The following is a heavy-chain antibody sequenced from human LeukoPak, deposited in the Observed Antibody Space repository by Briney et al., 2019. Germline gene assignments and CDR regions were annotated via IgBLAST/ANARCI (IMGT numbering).Heavy chain of an antibody. Sequence: NPSETLSLTCTVSGGSISSYYWSWIRQPPGKGLEWIGYIYYSGSTNYNPSLKSRVTISVDTSKNQFSLKLSSVTAADTAVYYCAREIDRARPSHWFDPWGQGTLVTVSS. D-gene: IGHD6-6*01. J-gene: IGHJ5*02. CDR1: GGSISSYY. CDR2: IYYSGST. V-gene: IGHV4-59*01. CDR3: AREIDRARPSHWFDP.